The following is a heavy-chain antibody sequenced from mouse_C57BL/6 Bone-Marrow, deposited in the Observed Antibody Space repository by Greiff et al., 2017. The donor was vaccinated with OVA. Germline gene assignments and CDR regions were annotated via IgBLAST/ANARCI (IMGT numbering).Heavy chain of an antibody. D-gene: IGHD4-1*01. CDR3: ARNYLWDGYYFDY. CDR2: IWTGGGT. J-gene: IGHJ2*01. V-gene: IGHV2-9-1*01. CDR1: GFSLTSYA. Sequence: VKLQASGPGLVAPSQSLSITCTVSGFSLTSYAISWVRQPPGKGLEWLGVIWTGGGTNYNSAIKSRLSISKDNSKSQVFLKMNSLQTDDTARYYCARNYLWDGYYFDYWGQGTTLTVSS.